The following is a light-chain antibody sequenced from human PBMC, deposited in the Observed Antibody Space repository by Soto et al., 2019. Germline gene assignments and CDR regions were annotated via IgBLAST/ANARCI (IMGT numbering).Light chain of an antibody. J-gene: IGKJ3*01. V-gene: IGKV3-20*01. CDR2: GAT. Sequence: EIVLTQSPGTLSLSPGERATLSCRASQSVSSSYLAWYQQKPSQAPRLLNYGATSRASGIPERFSGSGSGTDFTLTISRLEPEDFAVYYYEQYGYSPLSTFGPGTKVDIK. CDR1: QSVSSSY. CDR3: EQYGYSPLST.